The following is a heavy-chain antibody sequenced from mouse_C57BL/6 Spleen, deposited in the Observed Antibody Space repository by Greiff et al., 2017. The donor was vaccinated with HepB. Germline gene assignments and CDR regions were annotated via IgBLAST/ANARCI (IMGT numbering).Heavy chain of an antibody. J-gene: IGHJ1*03. D-gene: IGHD1-1*01. CDR3: AREDYYGSSRYFDV. CDR1: GYTFTSYW. V-gene: IGHV1-55*01. Sequence: QVQLQQPGAELVKPGASVKMSCKASGYTFTSYWITWVKQRPGQGLEWIGDIYPGSGSTNYNEKFKSKATLTVDTSSSTAYMQLSRLTSEDSAVYYCAREDYYGSSRYFDVWGTGTTVTVSS. CDR2: IYPGSGST.